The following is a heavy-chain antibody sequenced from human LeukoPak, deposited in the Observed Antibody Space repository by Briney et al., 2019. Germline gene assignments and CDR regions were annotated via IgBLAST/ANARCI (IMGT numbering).Heavy chain of an antibody. CDR1: GFTFSSYG. V-gene: IGHV3-30*18. CDR2: ISYDGSNK. D-gene: IGHD2-15*01. J-gene: IGHJ4*02. Sequence: GGSLRLSCAASGFTFSSYGMHWVRQAPGKGLEWVAVISYDGSNKYYADSVKGRFTISRDNSKNTLYLQMNSLRAEDTAVYYCAKDWEYCSGGSCLSPVYYFDYWGQGTLVTVSS. CDR3: AKDWEYCSGGSCLSPVYYFDY.